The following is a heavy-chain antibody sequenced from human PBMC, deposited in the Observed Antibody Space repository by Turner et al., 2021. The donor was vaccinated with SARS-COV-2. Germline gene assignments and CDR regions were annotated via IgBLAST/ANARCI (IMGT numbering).Heavy chain of an antibody. CDR1: GYTFTGYY. CDR2: INPNGGGT. V-gene: IGHV1-2*04. D-gene: IGHD5-18*01. J-gene: IGHJ5*02. CDR3: AREDRGYSYGYGRFDP. Sequence: QVQLVQSGAEVKKPGASVKVSCKASGYTFTGYYMHWVRQAPGQGLEWMGWINPNGGGTNYAQKFQGWVTITRDTSISTAYMELSRLRSDDTAVYYCAREDRGYSYGYGRFDPWGQGTLVTVSS.